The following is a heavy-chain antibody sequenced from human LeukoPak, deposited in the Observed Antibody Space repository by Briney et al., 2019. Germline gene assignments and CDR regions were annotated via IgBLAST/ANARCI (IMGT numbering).Heavy chain of an antibody. V-gene: IGHV4-38-2*02. CDR2: IYLGRTT. Sequence: SETLSLTCTVTGFSISSGYYWGWIRQPPGKGLEWIGSIYLGRTTDYNPSLKSHVTISIDTSKNQFSLRLSSVTAADTAVYYCARDGEYYDILTGYYVYWGQGTLVTVSS. CDR3: ARDGEYYDILTGYYVY. D-gene: IGHD3-9*01. J-gene: IGHJ4*02. CDR1: GFSISSGYY.